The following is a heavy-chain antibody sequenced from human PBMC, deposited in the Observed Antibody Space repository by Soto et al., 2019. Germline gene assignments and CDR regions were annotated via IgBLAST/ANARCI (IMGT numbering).Heavy chain of an antibody. CDR1: GGSISSSNW. Sequence: PSETLSLTCAVSGGSISSSNWWSWVRQPPGKGLEWIGEIYHSGSTNYNPSLKSRVTISVDKSKNQFSLKLSSVTAADTAVYYCARGAYDILTGYYPTPKLEEWFDPWGQGTLVTVSS. D-gene: IGHD3-9*01. CDR2: IYHSGST. CDR3: ARGAYDILTGYYPTPKLEEWFDP. V-gene: IGHV4-4*02. J-gene: IGHJ5*02.